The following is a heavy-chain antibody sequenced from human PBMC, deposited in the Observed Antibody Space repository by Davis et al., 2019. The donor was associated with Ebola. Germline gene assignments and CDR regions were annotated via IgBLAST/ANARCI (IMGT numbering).Heavy chain of an antibody. CDR1: GYSFPDSW. CDR2: IFPRDSDT. Sequence: GESLKISCKGSGYSFPDSWIGWVRQMPGKGLEWMGIIFPRDSDTRYSPSFQGQVTISVDKSINTAYLRWSSLKASDTAVYFCARGEDNRGWTSGWWFDSWGQGTRVTVSS. V-gene: IGHV5-51*01. J-gene: IGHJ5*01. D-gene: IGHD6-19*01. CDR3: ARGEDNRGWTSGWWFDS.